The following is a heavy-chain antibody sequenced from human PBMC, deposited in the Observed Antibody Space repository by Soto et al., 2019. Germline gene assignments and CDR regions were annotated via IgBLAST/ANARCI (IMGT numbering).Heavy chain of an antibody. CDR1: GFTFSSYV. CDR3: ARGYYDSSGPPNDY. CDR2: IWYDGSNK. D-gene: IGHD3-22*01. Sequence: ESGGGVVQPGRSLRLSCAASGFTFSSYVMHWVRQAPGKGLEWVAVIWYDGSNKYYADSVKGRFTISRDNSKNTLYLQMNSLRAEDTAVYYCARGYYDSSGPPNDYWGQGTLVTVSS. J-gene: IGHJ4*02. V-gene: IGHV3-33*01.